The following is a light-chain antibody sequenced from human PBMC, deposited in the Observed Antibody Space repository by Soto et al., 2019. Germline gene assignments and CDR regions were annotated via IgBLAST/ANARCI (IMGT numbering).Light chain of an antibody. CDR2: NAS. J-gene: IGKJ5*01. Sequence: DIQMTQSPSSLSASVGDRVTITCQASQDISNYVNWYQQKPGKAPKLLIYNASNLETGVPSRFSGSGSGTDFTFSISSLQPEDIATYYCQQYDNLPITFGQGTRLETK. CDR3: QQYDNLPIT. V-gene: IGKV1-33*01. CDR1: QDISNY.